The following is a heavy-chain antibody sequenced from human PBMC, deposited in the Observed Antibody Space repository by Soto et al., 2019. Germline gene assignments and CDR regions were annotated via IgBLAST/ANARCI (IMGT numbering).Heavy chain of an antibody. V-gene: IGHV4-59*08. CDR1: GDSISHYY. CDR2: IYYSGST. CDR3: ARHYGDDYGDLNDAFDV. J-gene: IGHJ3*01. D-gene: IGHD4-17*01. Sequence: QVQLQESGPGLVKPSETLSLTCTVSGDSISHYYWSWIRQPSGKGLEWIGNIYYSGSTNYNPSLTSRVTISVDTSQNQFSLKLSSVTAADTAVYYCARHYGDDYGDLNDAFDVWGQGTMVTVSS.